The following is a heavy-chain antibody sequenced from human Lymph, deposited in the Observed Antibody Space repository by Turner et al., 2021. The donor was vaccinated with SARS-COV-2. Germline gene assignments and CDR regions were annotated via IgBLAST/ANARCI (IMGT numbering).Heavy chain of an antibody. CDR3: ARDPPIQIWVDYFYYGMDV. Sequence: QVQLVQSGAEVKKPGASVKVSCKASGYTFTSYYMHWVRQAPGQGLEWSGIINPSGGSTSYAQKFQGRVTMTRDTSTSTVYMELSSLRSEDTAVYYCARDPPIQIWVDYFYYGMDVWGQGTTVTVSS. CDR2: INPSGGST. V-gene: IGHV1-46*01. J-gene: IGHJ6*02. CDR1: GYTFTSYY. D-gene: IGHD5-18*01.